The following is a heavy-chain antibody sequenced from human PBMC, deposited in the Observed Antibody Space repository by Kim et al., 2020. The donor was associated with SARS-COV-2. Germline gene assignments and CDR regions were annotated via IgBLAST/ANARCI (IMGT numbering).Heavy chain of an antibody. D-gene: IGHD2-21*02. CDR3: ASLGGNSPIDAFDI. J-gene: IGHJ3*02. CDR2: IYYSGST. Sequence: SETLSLTCTVSGGSISSSSYYWGWIRQPPGKGLEWIGSIYYSGSTYYNPSLKSRVTIAVDTSKNQFSLKLSSVTAADTAVYYCASLGGNSPIDAFDIWGQGTMVTVSS. V-gene: IGHV4-39*01. CDR1: GGSISSSSYY.